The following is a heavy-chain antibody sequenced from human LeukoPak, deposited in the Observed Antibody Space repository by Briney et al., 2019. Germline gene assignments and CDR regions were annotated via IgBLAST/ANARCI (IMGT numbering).Heavy chain of an antibody. J-gene: IGHJ4*02. V-gene: IGHV3-7*01. CDR1: GFTFSGFW. CDR2: INSDGSEG. D-gene: IGHD6-6*01. Sequence: GGSLRLSCAVSGFTFSGFWMSWSRQAPGKGLEWVASINSDGSEGYYADVVKGRFTVSRDNAKNTLYLQVNNLRAEDTAVYYCARGPNSNWSGLDFWGQGTLLTVSS. CDR3: ARGPNSNWSGLDF.